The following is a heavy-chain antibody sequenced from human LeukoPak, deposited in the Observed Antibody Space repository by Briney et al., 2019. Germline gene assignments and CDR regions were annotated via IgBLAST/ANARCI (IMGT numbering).Heavy chain of an antibody. J-gene: IGHJ6*03. V-gene: IGHV3-9*01. CDR1: GFTFDDYA. Sequence: GGSLRLSCAASGFTFDDYAMHWVRQAPGKGLEWVSGISWNSNSIGCADSAKGRFTISRDNAKNSLYLQMNSLRAEDTAFYYCAKDGGSGGYNYNYMDVWGKGTTVTVSS. D-gene: IGHD3-10*01. CDR2: ISWNSNSI. CDR3: AKDGGSGGYNYNYMDV.